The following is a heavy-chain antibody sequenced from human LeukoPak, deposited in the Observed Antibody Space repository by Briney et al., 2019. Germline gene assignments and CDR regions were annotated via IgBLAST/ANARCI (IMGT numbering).Heavy chain of an antibody. CDR2: IYYTGST. V-gene: IGHV4-59*01. CDR1: DDSINDYY. J-gene: IGHJ5*02. CDR3: ARARNWFDP. Sequence: SETLSLTCNVSDDSINDYYWSWIRQSPGKGLEWIGAIYYTGSTKYTSSLKSRVTISLDTSKSQFSLSLTSVTAADTAVYYCARARNWFDPWGQGMLVTVSS.